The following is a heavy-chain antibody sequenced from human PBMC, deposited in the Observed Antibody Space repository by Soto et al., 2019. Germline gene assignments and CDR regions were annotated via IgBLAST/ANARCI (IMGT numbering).Heavy chain of an antibody. CDR1: GYTFTGYY. J-gene: IGHJ6*02. CDR3: ARDGGVVVVPAGIRYYYGMDV. Sequence: QVQLVQSGAEVKKPGASVKVSCKASGYTFTGYYMHWVRQAPGQGLEWMGWINPNSGGTNYAQKFQGWVTMTRDTSISTAYMELSRLRSDDTAVYYCARDGGVVVVPAGIRYYYGMDVWGQGTTVTVSS. CDR2: INPNSGGT. D-gene: IGHD2-2*01. V-gene: IGHV1-2*04.